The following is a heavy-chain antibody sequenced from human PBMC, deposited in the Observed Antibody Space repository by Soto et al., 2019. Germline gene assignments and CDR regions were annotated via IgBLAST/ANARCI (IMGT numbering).Heavy chain of an antibody. CDR3: ARGQGHDYGDYYYYYGMDV. CDR1: GWTFTSYY. J-gene: IGHJ6*02. CDR2: INPSGGST. Sequence: VKVCVKASGWTFTSYYMHWVRQAPGQGLEWMGIINPSGGSTSYAQKFQGRVTMTRDTSTSTVYMELSSLRSEDTAVYYCARGQGHDYGDYYYYYGMDVWGQGTTVTVSS. D-gene: IGHD4-17*01. V-gene: IGHV1-46*01.